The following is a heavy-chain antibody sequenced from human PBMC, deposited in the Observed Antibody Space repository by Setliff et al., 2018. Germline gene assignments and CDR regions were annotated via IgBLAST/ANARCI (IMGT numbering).Heavy chain of an antibody. CDR2: IYYSGST. Sequence: SETLSLTCTVSGGSISSGGYYWSWIRQHPGKGLEWIGYIYYSGSTYYNPSLKSRVTISVDTSKNQFSLKLSSVTAADTAVYYCARGFYYYYYYYMGVWGKGTTVTVSS. CDR3: ARGFYYYYYYYMGV. V-gene: IGHV4-31*03. CDR1: GGSISSGGYY. J-gene: IGHJ6*03.